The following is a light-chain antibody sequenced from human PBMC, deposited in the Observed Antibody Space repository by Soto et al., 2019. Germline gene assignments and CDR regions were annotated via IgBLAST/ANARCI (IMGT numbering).Light chain of an antibody. CDR2: YAS. V-gene: IGKV3-11*01. Sequence: EIVLTQSPATXSXXXXXXATLSCRASQSISXYLAWFQQIPGQAPRLLIYYASHRATGIPARFSGSGSGTDFTLTISSLEPEDFAVYYCQHRYNWPRTFGQGTKLELK. CDR3: QHRYNWPRT. CDR1: QSISXY. J-gene: IGKJ2*01.